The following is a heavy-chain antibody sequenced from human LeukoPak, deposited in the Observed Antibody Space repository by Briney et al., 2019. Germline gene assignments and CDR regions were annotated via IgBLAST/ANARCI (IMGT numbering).Heavy chain of an antibody. Sequence: GGSLRLSCAASGFTFSSYSMNWVRQAPGKGLEWVSGISWNSGAIGYADSVKGRFTISRDNAKNFLYLQMNNLRPEDMALYYCAKGNGVSLAMVDGMDVWGKGTTVTVSS. CDR3: AKGNGVSLAMVDGMDV. D-gene: IGHD4/OR15-4a*01. J-gene: IGHJ6*04. V-gene: IGHV3-9*03. CDR1: GFTFSSYS. CDR2: ISWNSGAI.